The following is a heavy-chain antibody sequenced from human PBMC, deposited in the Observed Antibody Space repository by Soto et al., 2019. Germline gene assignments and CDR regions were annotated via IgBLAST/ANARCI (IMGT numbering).Heavy chain of an antibody. CDR3: ARDRGPYCSSTSCYTDYYYYGMDV. CDR1: GFTFSDYY. Sequence: PGGSLRLSCAASGFTFSDYYMSWIRQAPGKGLEWVSYISSSSYTNYADSVKGRFTISRDNAKNSLYLQMNSLRAEDTAVYYCARDRGPYCSSTSCYTDYYYYGMDVWGQGTTVTVSS. D-gene: IGHD2-2*02. CDR2: ISSSSYT. J-gene: IGHJ6*02. V-gene: IGHV3-11*06.